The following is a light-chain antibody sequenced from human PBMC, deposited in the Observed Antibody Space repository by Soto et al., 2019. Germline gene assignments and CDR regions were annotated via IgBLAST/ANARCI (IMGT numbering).Light chain of an antibody. CDR3: QQSDSTPYT. V-gene: IGKV1-39*01. Sequence: DIQMTQSPSSLSASVVHRLTITCRARQIISNYLNWYQQKPGKAPNLLIYDASSLLSGVPSRFSGSGSGTDFTLTISSLQPEDFSIYYCQQSDSTPYTFGQGTKVDIK. J-gene: IGKJ2*01. CDR2: DAS. CDR1: QIISNY.